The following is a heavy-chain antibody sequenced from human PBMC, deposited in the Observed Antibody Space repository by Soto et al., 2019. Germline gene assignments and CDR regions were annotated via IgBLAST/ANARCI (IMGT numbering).Heavy chain of an antibody. Sequence: QVQLVQSGAEVKKPGSSVKVSCKPSGGSFSNYAISWVRQAPRQGLEWMGGIIPIFATANYAQKFQGRVTITADASTHTAYMELNSLRSEDTAVYYCARDAFYYDGPTGVYYFDYWGQGTLVTVSS. V-gene: IGHV1-69*12. CDR3: ARDAFYYDGPTGVYYFDY. CDR1: GGSFSNYA. CDR2: IIPIFATA. J-gene: IGHJ4*02. D-gene: IGHD3-22*01.